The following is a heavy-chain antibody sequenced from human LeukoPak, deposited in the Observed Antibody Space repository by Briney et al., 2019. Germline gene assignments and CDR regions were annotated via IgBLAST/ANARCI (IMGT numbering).Heavy chain of an antibody. J-gene: IGHJ4*02. D-gene: IGHD1-26*01. CDR2: IYDSGST. CDR1: GDTIGIYY. Sequence: PSETLSLTCTVSGDTIGIYYWSWIRQPPGKGLEWIGYIYDSGSTDYNPSLKSRVTISLDTSKNQFSLWLSSVTAADTAVYYCATSVGGTLFDNWGQGTLVSVSS. V-gene: IGHV4-59*01. CDR3: ATSVGGTLFDN.